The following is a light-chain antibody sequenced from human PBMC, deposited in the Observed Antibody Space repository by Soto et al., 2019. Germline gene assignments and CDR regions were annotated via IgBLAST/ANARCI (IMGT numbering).Light chain of an antibody. V-gene: IGKV3-20*01. J-gene: IGKJ5*01. CDR3: QQYGDLTT. Sequence: FLLPPSPATLPLSRGERAPLSCRASQNVASDYVAWYRQQPGQAPRVLIYGAPARAIGIPGRISGSGGGTDFTLTISRLEAEDFAVYYWQQYGDLTTFGQGTRLEIK. CDR2: GAP. CDR1: QNVASDY.